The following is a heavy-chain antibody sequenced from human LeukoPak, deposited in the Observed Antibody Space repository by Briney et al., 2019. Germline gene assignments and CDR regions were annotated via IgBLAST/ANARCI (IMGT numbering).Heavy chain of an antibody. CDR3: ARDTGLEARGVITYYYYYGMDV. Sequence: PGGSLRLSCAASGFTFSSYSMNWVRQAPGKGLEWVSSISSSSSYIYYADSVKGRFTISRDNAKNSLYLQMNSLRAEDTAVYYCARDTGLEARGVITYYYYYGMDVWGKGTTVTVSS. D-gene: IGHD3-10*01. CDR2: ISSSSSYI. V-gene: IGHV3-21*01. CDR1: GFTFSSYS. J-gene: IGHJ6*04.